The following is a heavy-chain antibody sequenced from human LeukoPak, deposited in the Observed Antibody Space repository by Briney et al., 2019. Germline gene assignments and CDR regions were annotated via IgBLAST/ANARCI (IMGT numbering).Heavy chain of an antibody. CDR3: AKAGVRYFDSSGLYAFDF. D-gene: IGHD3-22*01. Sequence: SETLSLTCAVSVGSISSTSYYWAWIRQPPGKGLEWIGTIYYSGSTYHNPSLKSRVTLSVDTSRNQFSLRLSSVDAADTAVYYCAKAGVRYFDSSGLYAFDFWGQGTTVTVSS. V-gene: IGHV4-39*01. CDR2: IYYSGST. CDR1: VGSISSTSYY. J-gene: IGHJ3*01.